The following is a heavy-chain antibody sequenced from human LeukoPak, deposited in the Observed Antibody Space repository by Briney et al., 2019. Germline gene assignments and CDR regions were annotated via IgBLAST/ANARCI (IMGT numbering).Heavy chain of an antibody. J-gene: IGHJ3*01. CDR3: ARTRGARDAFDL. D-gene: IGHD3/OR15-3a*01. V-gene: IGHV5-51*01. CDR1: GFRFNRDW. Sequence: PGESLKISCKASGFRFNRDWTGWVLQMPGKGLEWMGIIYPGDSDTRYSPSFQGQVTISADKSVSAAYLQWNSLKASDSGIYYCARTRGARDAFDLWGRGTRVSVSS. CDR2: IYPGDSDT.